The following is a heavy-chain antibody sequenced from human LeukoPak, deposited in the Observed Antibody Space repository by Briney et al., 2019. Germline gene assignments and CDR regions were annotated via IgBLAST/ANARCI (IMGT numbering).Heavy chain of an antibody. CDR1: GGSISSGGYY. Sequence: SETLSLTCTVSGGSISSGGYYWSWIRQHPGKGLEWIGYIYYSGSTYYNPSLKSRVTISVDTSKNQFPLKLSSVTAADTAVYYCARVCSGGSCYDWGQGTLVTVSS. CDR3: ARVCSGGSCYD. CDR2: IYYSGST. V-gene: IGHV4-31*03. D-gene: IGHD2-15*01. J-gene: IGHJ4*02.